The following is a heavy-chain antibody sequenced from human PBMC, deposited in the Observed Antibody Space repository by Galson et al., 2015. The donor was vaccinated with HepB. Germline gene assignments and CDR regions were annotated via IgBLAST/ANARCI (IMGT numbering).Heavy chain of an antibody. CDR1: GYTFTRYG. CDR2: ISVYSGRT. Sequence: PVKVSCKASGYTFTRYGFSWVRQAPGEGLEWMGWISVYSGRTNYAQRFQGRVTMTTDTSTSTAYMELKGLSSDDTAVYCCARDRAPEYYDSNGSADYWGQGTLVTVSS. J-gene: IGHJ4*02. D-gene: IGHD3-22*01. V-gene: IGHV1-18*01. CDR3: ARDRAPEYYDSNGSADY.